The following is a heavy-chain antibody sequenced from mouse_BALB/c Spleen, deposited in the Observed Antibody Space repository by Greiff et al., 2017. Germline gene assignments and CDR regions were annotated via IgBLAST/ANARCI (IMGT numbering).Heavy chain of an antibody. J-gene: IGHJ4*01. CDR3: ARHGLFYAMDY. V-gene: IGHV1S81*02. CDR1: GYTFTSYW. D-gene: IGHD1-1*01. Sequence: QVQLQQPGAELVKPGASVKLSCKASGYTFTSYWMHWVKQRPGQGLEWIGEINPSNGRTNYNEKFKSKATLTVDKSSSTAYMQLSSLTSEDSAVYFCARHGLFYAMDYWGQGTSVTVSS. CDR2: INPSNGRT.